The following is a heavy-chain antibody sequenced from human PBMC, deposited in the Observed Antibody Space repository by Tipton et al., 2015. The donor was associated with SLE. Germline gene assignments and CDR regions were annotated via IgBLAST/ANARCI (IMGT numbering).Heavy chain of an antibody. CDR1: GFTFSIYA. D-gene: IGHD3-16*02. CDR3: ARDIGFHYGMDI. J-gene: IGHJ6*02. CDR2: IYHGGSS. Sequence: LRLSCAASGFTFSIYAMNWVRQPPGKGLEWIANIYHGGSSYYNSFYNPSLKSRVTISLDTSKNQFSLRLSSVTAADTAVYYCARDIGFHYGMDIWGQGTTVTVSS. V-gene: IGHV4-38-2*02.